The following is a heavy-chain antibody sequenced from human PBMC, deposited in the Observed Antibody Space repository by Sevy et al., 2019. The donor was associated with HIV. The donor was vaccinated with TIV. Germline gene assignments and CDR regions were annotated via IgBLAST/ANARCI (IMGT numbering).Heavy chain of an antibody. CDR1: GYTFTGYY. CDR2: INPDCGGP. V-gene: IGHV1-2*02. Sequence: ASVKVSCKASGYTFTGYYMHWVRQAPGQGLEWMGWINPDCGGPNYAPKFQGRVTLTRDTSISTAYMELSRLKSDDTAVYYCVRDDRDGYFDYWDQGTLVTVSS. J-gene: IGHJ4*02. CDR3: VRDDRDGYFDY.